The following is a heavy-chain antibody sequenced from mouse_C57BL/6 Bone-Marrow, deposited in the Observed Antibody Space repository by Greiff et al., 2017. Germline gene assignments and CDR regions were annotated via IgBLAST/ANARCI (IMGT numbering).Heavy chain of an antibody. CDR2: IDPNSGGT. J-gene: IGHJ1*03. CDR3: AHGNYFYWYFAV. Sequence: QVQLQQSGPELVKPGASVKLSCKASGYTFTSYDINWVKQRPGQGLEWIGRIDPNSGGTKYNEKFKSKATLTVDKPSSTAYMQLSSLTSEDSAVYYCAHGNYFYWYFAVWGTGTTVTVSS. V-gene: IGHV1-72*01. D-gene: IGHD2-1*01. CDR1: GYTFTSYD.